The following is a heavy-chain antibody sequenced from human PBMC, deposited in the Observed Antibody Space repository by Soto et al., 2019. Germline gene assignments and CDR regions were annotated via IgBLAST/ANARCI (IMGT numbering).Heavy chain of an antibody. V-gene: IGHV4-59*02. Sequence: PSETLSLTCTVSGGSVSPDYWDWIRQPPGKGLEWIGYIYYSGSTNYNPSLKSRVTMSVDTSKNQFSLKLSSVTAADTAVYYCARDGYSGYDDLGFDYWGQGTLVTVSS. CDR3: ARDGYSGYDDLGFDY. CDR1: GGSVSPDY. D-gene: IGHD5-12*01. CDR2: IYYSGST. J-gene: IGHJ4*02.